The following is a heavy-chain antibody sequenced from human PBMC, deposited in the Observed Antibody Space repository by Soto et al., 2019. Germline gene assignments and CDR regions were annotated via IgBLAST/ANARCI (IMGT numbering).Heavy chain of an antibody. Sequence: SVKVSCKASRGTFSSYAISWVRQAPGQGLEWMGGIIPIFGTANYAQKFQGRVTITADKSTSTAYMELSSLRSEDTAVYYCARDLGGAAELGLLGFVNWFDPWGQGTLVTVSS. CDR3: ARDLGGAAELGLLGFVNWFDP. J-gene: IGHJ5*02. CDR1: RGTFSSYA. D-gene: IGHD1-7*01. CDR2: IIPIFGTA. V-gene: IGHV1-69*06.